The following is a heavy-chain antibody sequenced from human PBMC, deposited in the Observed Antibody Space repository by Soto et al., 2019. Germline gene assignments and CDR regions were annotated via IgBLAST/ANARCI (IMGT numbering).Heavy chain of an antibody. CDR1: GGTFSSYA. Sequence: GASVKVSCKASGGTFSSYAISWVRQAPGQGLEWMGGIIPIFGTANYAQKFQGRVTITADKSTSTAYMELSSLRSEGTAVYSCARDYSHRDGYNCYVWWGKGTLVTVSS. D-gene: IGHD5-12*01. J-gene: IGHJ4*02. CDR3: ARDYSHRDGYNCYVW. CDR2: IIPIFGTA. V-gene: IGHV1-69*06.